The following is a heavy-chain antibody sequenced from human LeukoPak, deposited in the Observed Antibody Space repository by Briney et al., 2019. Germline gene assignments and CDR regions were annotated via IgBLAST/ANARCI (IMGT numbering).Heavy chain of an antibody. Sequence: PGGSLRLSCAASGFTFSDYSMNWVRQAPGEGLEWVSSISSSSTYMYYADSVKGRFTISRDNAKNSLYLRMNSLRAEDTAVYYCARAYDSSGFNPINWFDPWGQGTLVTVSS. CDR2: ISSSSTYM. J-gene: IGHJ5*02. V-gene: IGHV3-21*01. CDR3: ARAYDSSGFNPINWFDP. CDR1: GFTFSDYS. D-gene: IGHD3-22*01.